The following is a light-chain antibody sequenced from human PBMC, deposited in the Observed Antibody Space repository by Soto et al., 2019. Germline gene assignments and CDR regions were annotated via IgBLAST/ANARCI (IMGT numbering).Light chain of an antibody. CDR1: QSVSNNY. J-gene: IGKJ2*01. CDR3: QQYGSAPRT. V-gene: IGKV3-20*01. CDR2: GAF. Sequence: EIVLTQSPGTLSLSPGERATLSCRASQSVSNNYLAWYQHKPGQAPRLLIYGAFSRAIGIPDRFSGSGSGTDFTLAISRLEPEDFAVYFCQQYGSAPRTFGQGTKVEIK.